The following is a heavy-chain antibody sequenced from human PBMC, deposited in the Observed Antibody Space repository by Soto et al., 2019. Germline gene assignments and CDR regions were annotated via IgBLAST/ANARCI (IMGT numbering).Heavy chain of an antibody. Sequence: SETLSLTCAVSGASITSNNWWSWVRQPPGKGLEWIGEIFHSGSTYYNPSLKTRLTISVDKSKNQFSLKLSSVTAADTAVYYCARAYDYSSNWFDPWGQGTLVTVSS. CDR3: ARAYDYSSNWFDP. D-gene: IGHD4-4*01. CDR2: IFHSGST. CDR1: GASITSNNW. V-gene: IGHV4-4*02. J-gene: IGHJ5*02.